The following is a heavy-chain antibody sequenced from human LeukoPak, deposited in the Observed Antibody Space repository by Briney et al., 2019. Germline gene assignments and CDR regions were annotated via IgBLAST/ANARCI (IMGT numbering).Heavy chain of an antibody. Sequence: ASVKVSCKASGYTFTSYGISWVRQAPGQGLEWMGWINPNSGGTNYAQKFQGRVTMTRDTSISTAYMELSRLRSDDTAVYYCAETRFWELPYFDYWGQGTLVTVSS. V-gene: IGHV1-2*02. CDR2: INPNSGGT. D-gene: IGHD1-26*01. CDR1: GYTFTSYG. J-gene: IGHJ4*02. CDR3: AETRFWELPYFDY.